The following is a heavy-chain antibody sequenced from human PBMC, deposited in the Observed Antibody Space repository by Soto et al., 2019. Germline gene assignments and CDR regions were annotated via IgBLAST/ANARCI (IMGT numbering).Heavy chain of an antibody. CDR1: DFAFRLHG. CDR3: ASERSSSYSYAMDL. Sequence: QVHLVESGGGVVQPGGSLTLSCSVSDFAFRLHGIHWVRHTPGKGLEWVAMIWHDGTRKYFRDSVRGRFTISRDSAKNKVYLQMNNLRGVDSALYFCASERSSSYSYAMDLWGQGTTVTVSS. J-gene: IGHJ6*02. CDR2: IWHDGTRK. D-gene: IGHD3-10*01. V-gene: IGHV3-33*01.